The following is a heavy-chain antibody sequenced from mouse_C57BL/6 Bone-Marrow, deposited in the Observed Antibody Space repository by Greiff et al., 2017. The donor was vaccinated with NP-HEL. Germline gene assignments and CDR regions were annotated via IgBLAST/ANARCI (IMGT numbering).Heavy chain of an antibody. CDR2: IYPGSGNT. CDR3: ARAITTVVAKGDYYAMDY. J-gene: IGHJ4*01. CDR1: GYSFTSYY. D-gene: IGHD1-1*01. Sequence: QVQLQQSGPELVKPGASVKISCKASGYSFTSYYIHWVRQRPGQGLEWIGWIYPGSGNTKYNEKFKGKATLTADTSSSTAYMQLSSLTSEDSAVYYCARAITTVVAKGDYYAMDYWGQGTSVTVSS. V-gene: IGHV1-66*01.